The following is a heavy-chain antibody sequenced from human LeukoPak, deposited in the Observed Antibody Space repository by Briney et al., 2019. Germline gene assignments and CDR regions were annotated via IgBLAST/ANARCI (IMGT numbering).Heavy chain of an antibody. V-gene: IGHV3-48*01. CDR3: AREPYSSGWYDSGSYFDY. J-gene: IGHJ4*02. CDR2: ISSSSSTI. Sequence: GGSLRLSCAASGFTFSSYSMNWVLQAPGKGLEWVSYISSSSSTIYYADSVKGRFTISRDNAKNSLYLQMNSLRAEDTAVYYCAREPYSSGWYDSGSYFDYWGQGTLVTVSS. CDR1: GFTFSSYS. D-gene: IGHD6-19*01.